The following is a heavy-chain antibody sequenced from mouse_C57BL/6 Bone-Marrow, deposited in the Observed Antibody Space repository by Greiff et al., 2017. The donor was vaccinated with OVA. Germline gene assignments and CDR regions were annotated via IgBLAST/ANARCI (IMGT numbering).Heavy chain of an antibody. Sequence: VQLQQSGAELVRPGASVKLSCTASGFNIKDDYMHWVKQRPEQGLEWIGWIDPENGDTEYASKFQGKATITADTSSNTAYLQLSSLTSEDTAVYYCTNPRDYGNAMDYWGQGTSVTGSS. D-gene: IGHD2-4*01. J-gene: IGHJ4*01. V-gene: IGHV14-4*01. CDR1: GFNIKDDY. CDR3: TNPRDYGNAMDY. CDR2: IDPENGDT.